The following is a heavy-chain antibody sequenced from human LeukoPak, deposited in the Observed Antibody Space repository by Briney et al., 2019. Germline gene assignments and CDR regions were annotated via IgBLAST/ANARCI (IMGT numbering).Heavy chain of an antibody. D-gene: IGHD3-10*01. CDR2: IYTSGST. CDR3: ARVGGMVRGANIDLMDV. V-gene: IGHV4-4*07. CDR1: GGSFSDYF. J-gene: IGHJ6*02. Sequence: SGTLSLTCNVSGGSFSDYFWSWIRQPAGKGLEWIGRIYTSGSTNYNPSLKSRVIMSVDTSKNQFSLNLSSVTAADTAVYYCARVGGMVRGANIDLMDVWGQGTTVTVSS.